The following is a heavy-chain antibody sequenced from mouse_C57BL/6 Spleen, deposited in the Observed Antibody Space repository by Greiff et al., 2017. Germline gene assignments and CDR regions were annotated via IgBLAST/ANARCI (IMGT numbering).Heavy chain of an antibody. V-gene: IGHV1-15*01. Sequence: VQLQQSGAELVRPGASVTLSCKASGYTFTDYEMHWVKQTPVHGLEWIGAIDPETGGTAYNQKFKGKAILTADKSSSTAYMELRSLTSEDSAVYYCTRYSITTEGGDYWGQGTSVTVSS. CDR2: IDPETGGT. J-gene: IGHJ4*01. D-gene: IGHD1-1*01. CDR3: TRYSITTEGGDY. CDR1: GYTFTDYE.